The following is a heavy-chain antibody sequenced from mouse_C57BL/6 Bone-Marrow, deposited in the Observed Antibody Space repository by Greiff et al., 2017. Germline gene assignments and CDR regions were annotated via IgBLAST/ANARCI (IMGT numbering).Heavy chain of an antibody. CDR1: GYTFTGYW. CDR3: ARRGPYYGSSFGYGDV. D-gene: IGHD1-1*01. V-gene: IGHV1-9*01. Sequence: VQLQQSGAELMKPGASVKLSCKATGYTFTGYWIEWVKQRPGHGLEWIGEILPGSGSTNYNEKFKGKATFTADTYSNTAYMQLSSLTTEDSAIYYCARRGPYYGSSFGYGDVWGTGTTVTVSS. J-gene: IGHJ1*03. CDR2: ILPGSGST.